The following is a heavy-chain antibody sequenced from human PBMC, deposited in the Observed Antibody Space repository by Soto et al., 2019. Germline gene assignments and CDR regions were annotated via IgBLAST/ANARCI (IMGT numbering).Heavy chain of an antibody. CDR3: ASDYGDYTWDY. D-gene: IGHD4-17*01. Sequence: SETLSLTCTISGDSISISSYYWAWIRQPPGKGLEWIGSMYYSGSTNYNPSLKSRVTISVDTSKNKFSLKLSSVTAADTAVYYCASDYGDYTWDYWGQGTLVTVSS. CDR2: MYYSGST. J-gene: IGHJ4*02. CDR1: GDSISISSYY. V-gene: IGHV4-39*07.